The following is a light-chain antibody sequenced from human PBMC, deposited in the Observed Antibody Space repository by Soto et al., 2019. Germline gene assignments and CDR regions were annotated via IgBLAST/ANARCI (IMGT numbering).Light chain of an antibody. V-gene: IGKV2-30*01. CDR1: QILVYSDGDTY. CDR2: KVS. CDR3: MKGTHWPIN. J-gene: IGKJ5*01. Sequence: DVVITHSPLSLPVTLVQPASISFRSSQILVYSDGDTYLNWFQQRPGQSPRRLIYKVSNRDAGVPDRFSGSGSGTDFTLKISRVEAEDVGVYYCMKGTHWPINFGQGTRLEIK.